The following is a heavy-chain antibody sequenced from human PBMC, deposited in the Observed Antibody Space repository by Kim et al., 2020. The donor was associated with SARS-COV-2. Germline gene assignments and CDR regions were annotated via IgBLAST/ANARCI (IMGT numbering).Heavy chain of an antibody. J-gene: IGHJ6*02. D-gene: IGHD4-17*01. Sequence: SETLSLTCAVYGGSFSGYYWTWIRQPPGKGLEWIGEINHSGSTNYNPYPKSRVTISVDTSKNQFSLKLSSVTAADTAVYSCARGTTVTTLFYYYYGMDVWGQGTTVTVSS. V-gene: IGHV4-34*01. CDR1: GGSFSGYY. CDR2: INHSGST. CDR3: ARGTTVTTLFYYYYGMDV.